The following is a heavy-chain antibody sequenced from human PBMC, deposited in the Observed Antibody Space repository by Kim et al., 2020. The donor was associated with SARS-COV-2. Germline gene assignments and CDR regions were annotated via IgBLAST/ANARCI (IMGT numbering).Heavy chain of an antibody. CDR1: GYTFTGYY. CDR2: INPNSGGT. CDR3: ARSVVVVIIDAFDI. V-gene: IGHV1-2*06. Sequence: ASVKVSCKASGYTFTGYYMHWVRQAPGQGLEWMGRINPNSGGTNYAQKFQGRVTMTRDTSISTAYMELSRLRSDDTAVYYCARSVVVVIIDAFDIWGQGTMVTVSS. D-gene: IGHD3-22*01. J-gene: IGHJ3*02.